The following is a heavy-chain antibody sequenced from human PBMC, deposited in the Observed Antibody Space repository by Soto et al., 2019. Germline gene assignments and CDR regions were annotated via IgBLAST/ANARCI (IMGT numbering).Heavy chain of an antibody. Sequence: QVQLQESGPGLVKPSETLSLTCTVSSGSISSYYWSWIRQPPGKGLEWIGYMYYRGSTNYNPSLQSRVTISVDTSKNQLSLKVSSVTAADTAVYYCARTAPAGTFGKDVWGQGTTVIVSS. CDR3: ARTAPAGTFGKDV. V-gene: IGHV4-59*01. D-gene: IGHD6-13*01. CDR1: SGSISSYY. CDR2: MYYRGST. J-gene: IGHJ6*02.